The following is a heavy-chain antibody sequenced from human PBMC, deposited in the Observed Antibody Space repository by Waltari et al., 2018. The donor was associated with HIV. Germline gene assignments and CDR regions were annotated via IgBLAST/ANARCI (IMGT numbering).Heavy chain of an antibody. Sequence: EVQVVEYGGGLVQTGRSVRVSCTSSGFTFCEKDISWVRQAPGKGLDWVGFIRSKFYGGTTEYAASVKGRFTISRDDSKNIAYLQMNSLRTEDTAVYYCTRGFAAYWGQGTLVTVSS. D-gene: IGHD6-25*01. V-gene: IGHV3-49*04. CDR2: IRSKFYGGTT. CDR3: TRGFAAY. J-gene: IGHJ4*02. CDR1: GFTFCEKD.